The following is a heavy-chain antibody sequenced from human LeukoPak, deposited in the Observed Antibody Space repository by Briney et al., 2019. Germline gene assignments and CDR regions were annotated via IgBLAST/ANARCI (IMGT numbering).Heavy chain of an antibody. CDR3: ARHYGP. Sequence: SETLSLTCTVSGGSIRSSYYYWGWIRQPPGKGLEWIGSIYDSGSTYYNPSLKSRVTISVDTSKNQFSLKLNSVTAADTAEYYCARHYGPWGQGTLVTVSS. CDR2: IYDSGST. D-gene: IGHD3-10*01. CDR1: GGSIRSSYYY. V-gene: IGHV4-39*01. J-gene: IGHJ5*02.